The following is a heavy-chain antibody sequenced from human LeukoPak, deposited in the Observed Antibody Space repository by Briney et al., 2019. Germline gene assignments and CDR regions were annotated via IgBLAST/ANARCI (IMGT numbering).Heavy chain of an antibody. V-gene: IGHV3-21*01. CDR2: ISSSSSYI. Sequence: GGSLRLSCAASGFIFSSYSMNWVRHAPGKGLEWVSSISSSSSYIYYADSVKGRFAISRDNAKNSLYLQMNSLRAEDTAVYYCARGPLEQQHFEGFDYWGQGTLVTVSS. J-gene: IGHJ4*02. D-gene: IGHD6-13*01. CDR3: ARGPLEQQHFEGFDY. CDR1: GFIFSSYS.